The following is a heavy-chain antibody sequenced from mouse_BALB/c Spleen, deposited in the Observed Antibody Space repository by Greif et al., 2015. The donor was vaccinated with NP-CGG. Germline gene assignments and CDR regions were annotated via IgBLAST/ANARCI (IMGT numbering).Heavy chain of an antibody. CDR1: GFNIKDYY. V-gene: IGHV14-4*02. J-gene: IGHJ2*01. Sequence: VQLKQSGAELVRSGASVKLSCTASGFNIKDYYMHWVKQRPEQGLEWIGWIDPENGDTEYAPKFQGKATMTADTSSNTAYLQLSSLTSEDTAVYYCNIYDGYPNYFDYWGQGTTLTVSS. CDR2: IDPENGDT. CDR3: NIYDGYPNYFDY. D-gene: IGHD2-3*01.